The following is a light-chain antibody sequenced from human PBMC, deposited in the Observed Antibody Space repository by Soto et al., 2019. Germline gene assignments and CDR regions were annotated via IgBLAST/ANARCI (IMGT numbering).Light chain of an antibody. CDR2: RTN. Sequence: QSVLTQPPSASGTPGQRVSITCSGSSSNIGSNIVNWYQQLPGRAPKLLIYRTNQRPSGVPDRFSASKSGTSASLAISGLLSEDEADYYCEAWEDSLIGVLFGGGTKLTVL. J-gene: IGLJ2*01. CDR3: EAWEDSLIGVL. V-gene: IGLV1-44*01. CDR1: SSNIGSNI.